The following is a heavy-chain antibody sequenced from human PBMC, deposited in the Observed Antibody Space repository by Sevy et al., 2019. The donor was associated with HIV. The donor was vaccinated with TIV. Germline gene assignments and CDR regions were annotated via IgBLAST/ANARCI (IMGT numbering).Heavy chain of an antibody. CDR3: ARTDPVTYDWQYHALDI. Sequence: SETLSLTCTVSGASVSNYCWSWIRQPPGKGLEWMGHVHSTGRVTDYNPSVRGRVTISVGRSKNQFYLKVNSVTVADTAVYYCARTDPVTYDWQYHALDIWGQGTMVTVSS. J-gene: IGHJ3*02. V-gene: IGHV4-4*08. CDR1: GASVSNYC. D-gene: IGHD1-20*01. CDR2: VHSTGRVT.